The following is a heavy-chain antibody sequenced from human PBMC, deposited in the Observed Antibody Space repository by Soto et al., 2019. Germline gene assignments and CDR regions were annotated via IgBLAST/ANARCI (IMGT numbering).Heavy chain of an antibody. CDR2: IKQDGSQN. CDR3: ARDRTYEGPDATRYYGMDV. J-gene: IGHJ6*02. CDR1: GFTFNNYW. D-gene: IGHD2-2*01. Sequence: VGSLRLSCAASGFTFNNYWMSWFRQAPVNGLEWVANIKQDGSQNYYVDSVKGRFTTSRDNTKNSFYLQMNSLRVEDTAVYFCARDRTYEGPDATRYYGMDVWGQGTTVTVSS. V-gene: IGHV3-7*01.